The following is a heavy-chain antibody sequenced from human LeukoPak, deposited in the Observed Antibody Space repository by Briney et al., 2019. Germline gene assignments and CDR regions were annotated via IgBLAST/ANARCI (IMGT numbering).Heavy chain of an antibody. CDR3: ARHGGCSSTSCYVYYNWFDP. V-gene: IGHV4-59*08. CDR1: GGSISSYY. J-gene: IGHJ5*02. CDR2: IYYSGST. Sequence: KSSETLSLTCTVSGGSISSYYWSWIQQPPGKGLEWIGYIYYSGSTNYNPSLKSRVTISVDTSKNQFSLKLSSVTAADTAVYYCARHGGCSSTSCYVYYNWFDPWGQGTLVTVSS. D-gene: IGHD2-2*01.